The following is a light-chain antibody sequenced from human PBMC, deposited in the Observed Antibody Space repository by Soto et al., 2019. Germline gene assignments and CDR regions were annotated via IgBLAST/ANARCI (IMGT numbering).Light chain of an antibody. V-gene: IGKV3-15*01. J-gene: IGKJ1*01. CDR1: QNIYYN. CDR3: LQYHNLWA. Sequence: ILMTQSPATVSVSPGESATLSCRASQNIYYNVAWYQHRPGQAPRLLIDRAPTRAPGGPARCRGSGSGTEFTLTISSLQPEDVTVYSCLQYHNLWAFGQGTKVEI. CDR2: RAP.